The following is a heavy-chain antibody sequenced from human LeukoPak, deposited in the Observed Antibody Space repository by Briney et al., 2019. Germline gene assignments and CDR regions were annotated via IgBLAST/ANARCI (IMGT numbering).Heavy chain of an antibody. CDR2: INAGNGNT. V-gene: IGHV1-3*01. D-gene: IGHD6-19*01. CDR1: GYTFTSYA. J-gene: IGHJ4*02. Sequence: ASVKVSCKASGYTFTSYAMHWVRQAPGQRLEWMGWINAGNGNTKYSQKFQGRVTITRDTSASTAYMELSSLRSEDTAVYYCARDGPDSSGHVKSLSFDYWGQGTLVTVSS. CDR3: ARDGPDSSGHVKSLSFDY.